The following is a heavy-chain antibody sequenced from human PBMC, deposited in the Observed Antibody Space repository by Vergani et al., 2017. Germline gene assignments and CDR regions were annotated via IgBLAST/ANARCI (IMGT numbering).Heavy chain of an antibody. J-gene: IGHJ5*02. CDR1: GGSISSYY. V-gene: IGHV4-59*01. CDR3: ARFSIQNWFDP. D-gene: IGHD3-3*01. CDR2: IYYSGST. Sequence: QVQLQESGPGLVKPSETLSLTCTVSGGSISSYYWSCIRQPPGKGLEWIGYIYYSGSTNYNPSLKSRVTISVDTSKNQFSLKLSSVTAADTAVYYCARFSIQNWFDPWGQGTLVTVSS.